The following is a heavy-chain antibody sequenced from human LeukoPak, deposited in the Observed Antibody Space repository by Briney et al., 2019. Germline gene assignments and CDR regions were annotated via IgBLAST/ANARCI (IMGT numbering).Heavy chain of an antibody. V-gene: IGHV3-30*09. CDR1: GFTFSSHY. CDR3: ARDLTANWSFDY. J-gene: IGHJ4*02. D-gene: IGHD1-1*01. Sequence: PGRSLRLACAASGFTFSSHYMHWVRQAPGKGLEWVAVISHDGSNKYYAGSVRGRFAISRDNSENTLYLQMNSLRTEDTAVYYCARDLTANWSFDYCGQGTLVTVSS. CDR2: ISHDGSNK.